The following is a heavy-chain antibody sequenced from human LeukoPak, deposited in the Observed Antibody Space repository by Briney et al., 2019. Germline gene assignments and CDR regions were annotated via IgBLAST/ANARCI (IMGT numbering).Heavy chain of an antibody. D-gene: IGHD3-10*01. V-gene: IGHV4-59*11. Sequence: SETLSLTCTVSGGSISSHYWSWFRQPPGRGLEWIGYIYYSGSTNYNPSLKSRVTISVDTSKNQFSLELSSVTAADTAVYYCAREGSGSHYPSHFDYWGQGTLVTVSS. J-gene: IGHJ4*02. CDR3: AREGSGSHYPSHFDY. CDR1: GGSISSHY. CDR2: IYYSGST.